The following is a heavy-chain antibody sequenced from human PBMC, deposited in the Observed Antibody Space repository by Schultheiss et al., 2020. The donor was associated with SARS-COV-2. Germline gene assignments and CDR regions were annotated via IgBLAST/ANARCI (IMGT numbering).Heavy chain of an antibody. J-gene: IGHJ6*02. CDR3: ARGSSDWEYYGMDV. Sequence: SVKVSCKASGYTFTSYGISWVRQAPGQGLEWMGWIIPIFGTANYAQKFQGRVTITADESTSTAYMELSSLRSEDTAVYYCARGSSDWEYYGMDVWGQGTTVTVSS. D-gene: IGHD6-19*01. CDR1: GYTFTSYG. V-gene: IGHV1-69*13. CDR2: IIPIFGTA.